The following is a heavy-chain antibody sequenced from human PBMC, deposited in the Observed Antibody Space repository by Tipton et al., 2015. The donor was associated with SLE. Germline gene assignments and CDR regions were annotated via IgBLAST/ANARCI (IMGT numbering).Heavy chain of an antibody. CDR1: GFTFSSYW. CDR3: ARDAGSYSSGWYGYFQH. D-gene: IGHD6-19*01. J-gene: IGHJ1*01. CDR2: IKQDGSEK. Sequence: SLRLSCAASGFTFSSYWMSWVRQAPGKGLEWVANIKQDGSEKYYVDSVKGRFTISRDNAKNSLYLQMNSLRAEDTAVYYCARDAGSYSSGWYGYFQHWGQGTLVTVSS. V-gene: IGHV3-7*01.